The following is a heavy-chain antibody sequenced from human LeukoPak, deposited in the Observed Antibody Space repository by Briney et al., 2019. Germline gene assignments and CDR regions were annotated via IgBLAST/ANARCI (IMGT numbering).Heavy chain of an antibody. Sequence: SETLSLTCTVSGGSISSYYWSWIRQHPGKGLEWIGYIFYSGSTNYNPPLKSRVTISVDTSKNQFSLKLSSVTAADTAVYYCARHGSVSSGALVWGQGTLVTVSS. CDR2: IFYSGST. CDR3: ARHGSVSSGALV. V-gene: IGHV4-59*08. CDR1: GGSISSYY. J-gene: IGHJ4*02. D-gene: IGHD3-22*01.